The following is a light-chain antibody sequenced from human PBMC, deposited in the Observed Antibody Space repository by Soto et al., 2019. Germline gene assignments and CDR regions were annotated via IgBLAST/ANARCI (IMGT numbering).Light chain of an antibody. CDR3: SSYINSSTLV. J-gene: IGLJ3*02. CDR1: SSDVGGYHY. CDR2: EDS. V-gene: IGLV2-14*01. Sequence: QSALTQPASVSGSPGQSITISCTGTSSDVGGYHYVSWYQQHPDKAPKLMIYEDSNRPSGVSNRISGSKSGNTASLTISGLQAEDESDYYCSSYINSSTLVFGGGTKLTVL.